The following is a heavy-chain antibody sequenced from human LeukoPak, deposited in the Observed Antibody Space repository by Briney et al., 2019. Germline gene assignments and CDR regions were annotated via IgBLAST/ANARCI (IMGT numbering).Heavy chain of an antibody. Sequence: GGSLRLSCAASGFTFSSYAMSWVRQAPGKGLEWVSAISGSGGSTYYADSVKGRFTISRDNSKNTLYLQMNSLRAEDTAVYYCAKARIVVVVAAEDVWGKGTTVTVSS. CDR3: AKARIVVVVAAEDV. CDR2: ISGSGGST. J-gene: IGHJ6*04. V-gene: IGHV3-23*01. D-gene: IGHD2-15*01. CDR1: GFTFSSYA.